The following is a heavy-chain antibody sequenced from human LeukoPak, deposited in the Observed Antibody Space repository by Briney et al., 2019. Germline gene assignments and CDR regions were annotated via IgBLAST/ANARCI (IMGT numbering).Heavy chain of an antibody. D-gene: IGHD3-22*01. CDR1: GFTFSDYY. CDR2: ISSSGSTK. V-gene: IGHV3-11*01. CDR3: ARDGYDYGRGSPHY. J-gene: IGHJ4*02. Sequence: PGGSLRLSCAASGFTFSDYYMSWIRQAPGKGLGWVSYISSSGSTKYYADSVKGRFTISRDNAKNSYLQMNSLRAEDTAVYYCARDGYDYGRGSPHYWGQGTLVTVTS.